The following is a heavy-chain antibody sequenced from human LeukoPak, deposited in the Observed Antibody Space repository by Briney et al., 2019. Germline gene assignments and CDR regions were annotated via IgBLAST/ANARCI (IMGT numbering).Heavy chain of an antibody. CDR1: GVSLSVDH. CDR3: ARIAGIAPYCSSNSSYSEFDY. CDR2: INHSGST. Sequence: SETLSLTCALYGVSLSVDHWSSLRQPPGKGLEWIGEINHSGSTNYNPSLKSRVTISVDTSKNQFSLKLSSVPAADTAVYYCARIAGIAPYCSSNSSYSEFDYGGQGTLVTVSS. D-gene: IGHD2-2*01. J-gene: IGHJ4*02. V-gene: IGHV4-34*01.